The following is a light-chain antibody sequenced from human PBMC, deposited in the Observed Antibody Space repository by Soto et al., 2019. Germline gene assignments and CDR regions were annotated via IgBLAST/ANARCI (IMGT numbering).Light chain of an antibody. CDR1: QSVSSSY. Sequence: EIVLTQSPVTLSLSPGERATLSCRASQSVSSSYLAWYQQKPGQAPRLLIYGASSRATGIPDRFSGSGSGTDFTLTISRLEPEDFAVYYCQQYGSSPPSTFGGGTKVDIK. CDR3: QQYGSSPPST. CDR2: GAS. V-gene: IGKV3-20*01. J-gene: IGKJ4*01.